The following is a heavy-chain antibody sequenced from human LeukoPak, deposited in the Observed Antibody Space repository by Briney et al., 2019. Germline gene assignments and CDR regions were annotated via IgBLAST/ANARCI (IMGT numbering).Heavy chain of an antibody. Sequence: SETLSLAFTVPANSIISYYGGSIRQPPGRGLGWIGALYYRGSTNYTHYITTRVTISVDTSKSPYSLKLSSVTAADTAVYYCARERYDFWSGYTDYWGKGTMVTVSS. J-gene: IGHJ4*02. CDR1: ANSIISYY. CDR2: LYYRGST. CDR3: ARERYDFWSGYTDY. V-gene: IGHV4-59*01. D-gene: IGHD3-3*01.